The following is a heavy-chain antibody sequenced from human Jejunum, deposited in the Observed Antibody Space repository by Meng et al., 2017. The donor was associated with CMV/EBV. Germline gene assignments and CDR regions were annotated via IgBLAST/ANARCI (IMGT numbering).Heavy chain of an antibody. CDR1: YF. J-gene: IGHJ5*02. V-gene: IGHV1-46*01. CDR3: SRGPYYYESSGYYGGQSNWFDP. D-gene: IGHD3-22*01. CDR2: INPSSGST. Sequence: YFMHWGRQAPGQGLEWMGIINPSSGSTTYARKFQGRVTMTRDPSTSTFYMELSSLTSEDTAVYFCSRGPYYYESSGYYGGQSNWFDPWGQGTLVTVSS.